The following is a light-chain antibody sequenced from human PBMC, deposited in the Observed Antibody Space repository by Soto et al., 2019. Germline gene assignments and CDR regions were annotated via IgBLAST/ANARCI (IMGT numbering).Light chain of an antibody. V-gene: IGKV2-28*01. CDR3: MQALQTPWT. CDR2: LGS. Sequence: DIVMTQSPLSLPVTPGEPASISCRSSQSLLHSDGYNYLDWYLQKPGQSPQLLICLGSNRASGVPDRFSGSGSGTDFTLTIRRVEAEDFGVYFCMQALQTPWTFGQGTQVEVK. CDR1: QSLLHSDGYNY. J-gene: IGKJ1*01.